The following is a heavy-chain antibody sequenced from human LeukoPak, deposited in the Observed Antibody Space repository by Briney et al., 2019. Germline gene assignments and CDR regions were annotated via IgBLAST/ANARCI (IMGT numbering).Heavy chain of an antibody. V-gene: IGHV4-4*02. CDR3: ARDRSGYTYSHDY. D-gene: IGHD5-18*01. Sequence: SETLSLTCAVSGGSISSNNWWIWVRQSPEKGLEWIGEIYHDGSTNYNPSLKSRVTISMDKSKNQLSLKLNFVTAADTAVYYCARDRSGYTYSHDYWGQGTLVTVSS. CDR2: IYHDGST. CDR1: GGSISSNNW. J-gene: IGHJ4*02.